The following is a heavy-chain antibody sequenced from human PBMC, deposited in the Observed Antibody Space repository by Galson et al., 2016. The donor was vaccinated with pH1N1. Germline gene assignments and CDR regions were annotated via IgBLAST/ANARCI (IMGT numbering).Heavy chain of an antibody. Sequence: SVKVSCKASGYTLNKYYIHWVRQAPGQGLEWMGIIDPSNGGTISAQKFQGRVTMTVDRPTSTVDMELRSLRSEDTAVYYCARDDYGRYFDYWGQGTLVTVSS. V-gene: IGHV1-46*02. CDR3: ARDDYGRYFDY. D-gene: IGHD3-16*01. J-gene: IGHJ4*02. CDR1: GYTLNKYY. CDR2: IDPSNGGT.